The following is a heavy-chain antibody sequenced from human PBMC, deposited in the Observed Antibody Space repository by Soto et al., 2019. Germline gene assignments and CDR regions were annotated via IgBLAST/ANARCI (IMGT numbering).Heavy chain of an antibody. Sequence: GGSLRLSCAASGFTFSSYSMNWVRQAPGKGLEWVSSISSSSSYIYYADSVKGRFTISRDNAKNSLYLQMNSLRAEDTAVYYCARDLEPAATEDYYYGMDVWGQGTTVTVSS. CDR2: ISSSSSYI. J-gene: IGHJ6*02. CDR3: ARDLEPAATEDYYYGMDV. CDR1: GFTFSSYS. D-gene: IGHD2-2*01. V-gene: IGHV3-21*01.